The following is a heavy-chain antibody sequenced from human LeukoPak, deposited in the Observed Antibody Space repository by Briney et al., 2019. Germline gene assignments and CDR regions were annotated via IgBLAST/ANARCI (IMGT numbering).Heavy chain of an antibody. V-gene: IGHV4-61*02. CDR1: GGSISSGSYY. Sequence: TLSLTCTVSGGSISSGSYYWSWIRQPAGKGLEWIGRIYTSGSTNYNPSLKSRVTISVDTSKNQFSLKLSSVTAADTAVYYCAREKVVVPIKWFDPWGQGTLVTVSS. CDR3: AREKVVVPIKWFDP. D-gene: IGHD3-22*01. CDR2: IYTSGST. J-gene: IGHJ5*02.